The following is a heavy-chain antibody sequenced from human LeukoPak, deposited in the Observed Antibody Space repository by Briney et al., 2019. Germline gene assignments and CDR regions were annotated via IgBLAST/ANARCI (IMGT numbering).Heavy chain of an antibody. CDR1: GGSISSSSYY. CDR2: IYYSGST. J-gene: IGHJ6*03. CDR3: VILDSYYYYMDV. Sequence: SETLSLTCTVSGGSISSSSYYWGWIRQPPGKGLEWIGSIYYSGSTYYNPSLKSRVTISVDTSKNQFSLKLSSVTAADTAVYYCVILDSYYYYMDVWGKGTTVTVSS. V-gene: IGHV4-39*07.